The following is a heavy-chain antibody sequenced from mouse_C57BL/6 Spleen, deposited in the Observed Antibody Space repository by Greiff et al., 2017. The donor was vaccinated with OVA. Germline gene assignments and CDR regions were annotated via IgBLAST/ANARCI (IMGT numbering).Heavy chain of an antibody. Sequence: VKLMESGPGLVQPSQSLSITCTVSGFSLTSYGVHWVRQSPGKGLEWLGVIWSGGSTDYNAAFISRLSISKDNSKSQVFFKMNSLQADDTAIYYCARTPAVVAMYFDVWGTGTTVTVSS. V-gene: IGHV2-2*01. CDR1: GFSLTSYG. CDR2: IWSGGST. J-gene: IGHJ1*03. CDR3: ARTPAVVAMYFDV. D-gene: IGHD1-1*01.